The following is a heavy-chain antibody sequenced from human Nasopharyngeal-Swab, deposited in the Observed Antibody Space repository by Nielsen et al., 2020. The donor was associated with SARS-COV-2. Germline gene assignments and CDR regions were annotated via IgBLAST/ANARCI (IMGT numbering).Heavy chain of an antibody. V-gene: IGHV3-30-3*01. CDR1: GFSFSNYA. CDR2: ISYDGSIK. D-gene: IGHD3-3*01. CDR3: ARGIYDFWSGALRMDV. J-gene: IGHJ6*02. Sequence: GESLKISCAASGFSFSNYAMHWVRQAPGKGLEWVTVISYDGSIKYYADSVKGRFTISRDNAKNTLYLQMNSLRAEDTAVYYCARGIYDFWSGALRMDVWGQGTTVTVSS.